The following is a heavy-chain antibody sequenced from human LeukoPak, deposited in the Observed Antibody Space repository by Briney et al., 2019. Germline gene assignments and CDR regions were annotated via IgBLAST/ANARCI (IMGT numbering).Heavy chain of an antibody. CDR2: INHSGST. V-gene: IGHV4-34*01. Sequence: SETLSLTCAVYGGSFSGYYRSWIRQPPGKGLEWIGEINHSGSTNYNPSLKSRVTISVDTSKNQFSLKLSSVTAADTAVYYCARGRLKGSSAFGYWGQGTLVTVSS. D-gene: IGHD6-6*01. CDR1: GGSFSGYY. CDR3: ARGRLKGSSAFGY. J-gene: IGHJ4*02.